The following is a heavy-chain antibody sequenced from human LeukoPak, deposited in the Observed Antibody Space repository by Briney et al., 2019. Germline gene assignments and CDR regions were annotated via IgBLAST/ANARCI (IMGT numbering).Heavy chain of an antibody. J-gene: IGHJ4*02. Sequence: GGSLRLSCAASGFTFSSYSTNCVRHAPGKGLEWVSSISSSSSYIYYADSVKGRFTISRDNAKNSLYLQLNSLRAEDTAVYYCARVQIVGATYDYWGQGTLVTVSS. D-gene: IGHD1-26*01. V-gene: IGHV3-21*01. CDR2: ISSSSSYI. CDR1: GFTFSSYS. CDR3: ARVQIVGATYDY.